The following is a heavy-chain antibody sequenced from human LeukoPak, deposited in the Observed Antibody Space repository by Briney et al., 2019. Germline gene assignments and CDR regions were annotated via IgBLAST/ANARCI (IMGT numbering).Heavy chain of an antibody. CDR3: AKDRKNTMIVVGFDY. J-gene: IGHJ4*02. CDR2: ISYDGSNK. Sequence: TGGSLRLSCAASGFTFSSYAMHWVRQAPGKGLEWVAVISYDGSNKYYADSVKGRFTISRDNSKNTLYLQMNSLRAEDTAVYYCAKDRKNTMIVVGFDYWGQGTLVTVSS. V-gene: IGHV3-30-3*01. CDR1: GFTFSSYA. D-gene: IGHD3-22*01.